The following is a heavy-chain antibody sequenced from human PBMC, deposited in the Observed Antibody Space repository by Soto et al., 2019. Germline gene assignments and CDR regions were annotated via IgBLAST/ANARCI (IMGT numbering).Heavy chain of an antibody. D-gene: IGHD6-19*01. CDR1: GFTFSSYA. Sequence: GGSLRLSCAASGFTFSSYAMGWVRQAPGKGLEWVSAISGSGGSTYYADSVKGRFTISRDNSKNTLYLQMNSLRAEDTAVYYCAKEEGSGSGWYAFDYWGQGTLVTVSS. CDR3: AKEEGSGSGWYAFDY. J-gene: IGHJ4*02. V-gene: IGHV3-23*01. CDR2: ISGSGGST.